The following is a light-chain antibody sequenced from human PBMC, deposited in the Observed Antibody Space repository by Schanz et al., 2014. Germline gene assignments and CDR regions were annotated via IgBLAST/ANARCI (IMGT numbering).Light chain of an antibody. CDR2: AAS. V-gene: IGKV1-12*01. CDR1: QSISSR. CDR3: QQAHSFPHT. Sequence: DIQMTQSPSTLSASVGDRVTITCRASQSISSRLAWYQQKPGKAPKLLISAASTLQSGVPSRFSGSGSGTDFTLTISSLQSEDFATYFCQQAHSFPHTFGPGTKVDIK. J-gene: IGKJ3*01.